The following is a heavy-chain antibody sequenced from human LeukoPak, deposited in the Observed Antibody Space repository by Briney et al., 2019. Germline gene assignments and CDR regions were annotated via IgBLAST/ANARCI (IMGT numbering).Heavy chain of an antibody. CDR2: ISSSGSTI. V-gene: IGHV3-48*03. CDR1: GFTFSSYE. J-gene: IGHJ4*02. Sequence: PGGSLRLSCAASGFTFSSYEMNWVRQAPGKGLEWVSYISSSGSTIYYADSVKGRFTISRDNAKNSLYLQMNSLRAEDTAVYYCASGSDLGIGLFDYWGQGTLVTVSS. CDR3: ASGSDLGIGLFDY. D-gene: IGHD7-27*01.